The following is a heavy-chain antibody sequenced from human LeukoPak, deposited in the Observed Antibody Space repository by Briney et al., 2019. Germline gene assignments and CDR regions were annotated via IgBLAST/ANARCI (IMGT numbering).Heavy chain of an antibody. V-gene: IGHV4-34*01. J-gene: IGHJ6*02. CDR2: INHSGST. CDR1: GVSFSGYY. D-gene: IGHD3-3*01. CDR3: ARCGTIFGVVIMFYGMDV. Sequence: PSETLSLTCAVYGVSFSGYYWRWIRQPPGKGLEWIGEINHSGSTNYNPSLKSRVTISVDKSKNQFSLKLSSVTAADTAVYYCARCGTIFGVVIMFYGMDVWGQGTTVTVSS.